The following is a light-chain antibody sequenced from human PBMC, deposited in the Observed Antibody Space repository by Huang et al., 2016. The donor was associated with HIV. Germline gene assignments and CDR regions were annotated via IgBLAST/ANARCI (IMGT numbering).Light chain of an antibody. J-gene: IGKJ4*01. Sequence: EVVLTQSPSILSLSLGGTGTISCKASQSVGSYVAWYQHRPGQSPRLLLYDTSNRAAGIPSRFSGSGSGTDFTLTISGLESEDLGVFYCQQRSTWPLTFGGGTKLA. CDR3: QQRSTWPLT. V-gene: IGKV3-11*01. CDR2: DTS. CDR1: QSVGSY.